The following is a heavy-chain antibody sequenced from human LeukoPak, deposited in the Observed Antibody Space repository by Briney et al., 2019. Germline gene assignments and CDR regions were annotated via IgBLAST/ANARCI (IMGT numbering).Heavy chain of an antibody. CDR2: ISGNSGSI. CDR3: AKDIDHGSGSYYFGIDY. V-gene: IGHV3-9*01. J-gene: IGHJ4*02. Sequence: SLRLSCAASGFTFDDYAMHSVRQAPGKGLEWVSGISGNSGSIGYADSVKGRFTISRDNAKNSLYLQMNSLRAEDTALYYCAKDIDHGSGSYYFGIDYWGQGTLVTVSS. D-gene: IGHD3-10*01. CDR1: GFTFDDYA.